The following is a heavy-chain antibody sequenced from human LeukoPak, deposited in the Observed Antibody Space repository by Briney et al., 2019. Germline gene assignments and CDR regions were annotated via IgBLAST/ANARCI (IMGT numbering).Heavy chain of an antibody. D-gene: IGHD2-8*01. Sequence: GGSLRLSCAASGFTFSDHYMDWVRQAPGKGLEWVARTRNKANSYTTEYAASVEGRFIISRDDSKNSLYLQMNSLKNEDTAVYYCARAMLRKEDYMDVWGKGTTVTVSS. CDR3: ARAMLRKEDYMDV. J-gene: IGHJ6*03. CDR1: GFTFSDHY. CDR2: TRNKANSYTT. V-gene: IGHV3-72*01.